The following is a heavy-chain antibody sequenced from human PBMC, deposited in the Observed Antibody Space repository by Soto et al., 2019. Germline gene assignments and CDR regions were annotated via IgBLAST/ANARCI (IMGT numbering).Heavy chain of an antibody. CDR1: GFTFSSYG. CDR2: IWYDGSNK. CDR3: ARVLLRVGYDSTKYYYYGMDV. V-gene: IGHV3-33*01. J-gene: IGHJ6*02. Sequence: GGSLRLSCAASGFTFSSYGMHWVRQAPGKGLEWVAVIWYDGSNKYYADSVKGRFTISRDNSKNTLYLQMNSLRAEDTAVYCCARVLLRVGYDSTKYYYYGMDVWGQGTTVTVSS. D-gene: IGHD3-22*01.